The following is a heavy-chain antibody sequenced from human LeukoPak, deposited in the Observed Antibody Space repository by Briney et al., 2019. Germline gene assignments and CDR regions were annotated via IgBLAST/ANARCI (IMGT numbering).Heavy chain of an antibody. CDR3: ARVGYDFWSGYYTYYYYGMDV. CDR1: GFTVSSNY. CDR2: ISSSGSTI. V-gene: IGHV3-48*03. D-gene: IGHD3-3*01. J-gene: IGHJ6*02. Sequence: GGSLRLSCAASGFTVSSNYMNWVRQAPGKGLEWVSYISSSGSTIYYADSVKGRFTISRDNAKNSLYLQMNSLRAEDTAVYYCARVGYDFWSGYYTYYYYGMDVWGQGTTVTVSS.